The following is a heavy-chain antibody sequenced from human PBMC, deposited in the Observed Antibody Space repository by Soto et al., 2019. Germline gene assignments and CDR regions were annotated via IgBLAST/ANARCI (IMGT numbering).Heavy chain of an antibody. Sequence: ASVKVSCKASGYTFTSYDINWVRQATGQGLEWMGWMNPNSGNTGYAQKFQGRVTMTRNTSISTAYMELSSLRSEDTAVYYCARGEYSSGCPLYYYCGMDVWSQGTTVTVSS. CDR2: MNPNSGNT. CDR1: GYTFTSYD. J-gene: IGHJ6*02. D-gene: IGHD6-19*01. CDR3: ARGEYSSGCPLYYYCGMDV. V-gene: IGHV1-8*01.